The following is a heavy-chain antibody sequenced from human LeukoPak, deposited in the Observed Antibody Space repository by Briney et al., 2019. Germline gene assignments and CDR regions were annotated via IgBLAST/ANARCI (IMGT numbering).Heavy chain of an antibody. Sequence: SETLSLTCTVSGGSISSYYWGSIRQPPGKGLEWIGSIYYSGSTYYNPSLKSRVTISVDTSKNQFSLKLSSVTAADTAVYYCARDEPGGYSSSWYGYYYYYMDVWGKGTTVTVSS. CDR2: IYYSGST. CDR3: ARDEPGGYSSSWYGYYYYYMDV. CDR1: GGSISSYY. V-gene: IGHV4-39*07. D-gene: IGHD6-13*01. J-gene: IGHJ6*03.